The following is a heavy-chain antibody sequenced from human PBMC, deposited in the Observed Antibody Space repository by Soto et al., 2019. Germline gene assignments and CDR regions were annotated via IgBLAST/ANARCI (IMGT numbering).Heavy chain of an antibody. CDR3: ARDFYQSSGYCDY. CDR1: GYPFTHYG. J-gene: IGHJ4*02. V-gene: IGHV1-18*01. Sequence: ASVKVSCKSSGYPFTHYGITWVRQAPGQGLEWMGWISPFSGNTNYGQTLQGRVTLTTDTSTSTVYMELRSLRSDDTAVYYCARDFYQSSGYCDYWGQGTLVTVSS. D-gene: IGHD3-22*01. CDR2: ISPFSGNT.